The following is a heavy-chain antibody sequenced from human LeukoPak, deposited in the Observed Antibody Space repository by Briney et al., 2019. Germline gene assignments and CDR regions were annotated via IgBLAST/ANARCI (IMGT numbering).Heavy chain of an antibody. Sequence: PGGSLRLSCAASGFTFSTYWMSWVRQAPGKGLEWVSSISSSSSYIYYADSVKGRFTISRDNAKNSLYLQMNSLRAEDTAVYYCARAHYDFNFDYWGQGTLVTVSS. CDR3: ARAHYDFNFDY. J-gene: IGHJ4*02. V-gene: IGHV3-21*01. D-gene: IGHD3-3*01. CDR2: ISSSSSYI. CDR1: GFTFSTYW.